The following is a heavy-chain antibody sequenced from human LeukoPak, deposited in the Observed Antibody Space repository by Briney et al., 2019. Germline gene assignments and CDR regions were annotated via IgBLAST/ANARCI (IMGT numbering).Heavy chain of an antibody. V-gene: IGHV3-43D*03. D-gene: IGHD6-19*01. CDR3: AKDQVAVAPPNWFDP. CDR1: GFTFDDYA. Sequence: PGGSLRLSCAASGFTFDDYAMHWVRQAPGKGLEWVSLISWDGGSTDYADSVKGRFTISRDNSKNSLYLQMNSLRAEDTALYYCAKDQVAVAPPNWFDPWGQGTLVTVSS. CDR2: ISWDGGST. J-gene: IGHJ5*02.